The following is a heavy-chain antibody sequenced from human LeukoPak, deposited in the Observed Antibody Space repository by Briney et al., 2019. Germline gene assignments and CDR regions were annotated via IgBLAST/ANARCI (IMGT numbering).Heavy chain of an antibody. J-gene: IGHJ1*01. CDR1: GFTVSSNS. CDR3: ARGSEYFQH. V-gene: IGHV3-66*01. CDR2: IYSGGNT. Sequence: GGSLRLSCADSGFTVSSNSMSWVRQAPGKGLEWVSIIYSGGNTFHADSVKARFSISRDESRDTVYLQMNNLTAEDTAVYYCARGSEYFQHWGRGTLVTVS.